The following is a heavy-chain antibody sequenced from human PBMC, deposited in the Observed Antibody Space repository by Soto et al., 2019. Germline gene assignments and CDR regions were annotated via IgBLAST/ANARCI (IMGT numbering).Heavy chain of an antibody. CDR1: GGSIDDINSY. V-gene: IGHV4-30-4*01. D-gene: IGHD3-16*02. Sequence: QVQLQESGPGLVMPSQTLSLTCAVSGGSIDDINSYWTWIRQSPGRSPEWIGYIHNTGNTFYSPSLNRRLAISIDRSMSQFSLKLSAVTAADTAFYYCARSTYGEGYPHFFADWGQGTLVTVSS. CDR3: ARSTYGEGYPHFFAD. J-gene: IGHJ4*02. CDR2: IHNTGNT.